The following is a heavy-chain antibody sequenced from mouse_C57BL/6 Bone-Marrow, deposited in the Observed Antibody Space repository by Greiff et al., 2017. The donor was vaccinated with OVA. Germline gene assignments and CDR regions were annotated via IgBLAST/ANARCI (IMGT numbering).Heavy chain of an antibody. D-gene: IGHD1-1*01. J-gene: IGHJ3*01. Sequence: EVQLQQSGPELVKPGASVKISCKASGYTFTDYYMNWVKQSHGKSLEWIGDINPNNGGTSYNQKFKGKAPLTVDKSSSTAYMELRSLTSEDSAVYYCAKDYYGSSYRAWFAYWGQGTLVTVSA. CDR2: INPNNGGT. V-gene: IGHV1-26*01. CDR1: GYTFTDYY. CDR3: AKDYYGSSYRAWFAY.